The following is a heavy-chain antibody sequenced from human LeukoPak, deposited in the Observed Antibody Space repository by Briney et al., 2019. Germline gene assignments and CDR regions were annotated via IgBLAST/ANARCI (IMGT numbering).Heavy chain of an antibody. Sequence: GGSLRLSCAASGFTFSSYSMNWVRQAPGKGLEWVSSISSSSSYIYYADPVKGRFTISRDNAKNSLYLQMNSLRAEDTAVYYCARVGFYDTSGYRAFDIWGQGTMVTVSS. V-gene: IGHV3-21*01. D-gene: IGHD3-22*01. CDR2: ISSSSSYI. J-gene: IGHJ3*02. CDR3: ARVGFYDTSGYRAFDI. CDR1: GFTFSSYS.